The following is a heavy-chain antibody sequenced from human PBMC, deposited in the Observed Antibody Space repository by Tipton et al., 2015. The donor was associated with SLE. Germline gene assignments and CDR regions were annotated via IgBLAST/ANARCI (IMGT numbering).Heavy chain of an antibody. CDR1: GASISSGSSY. Sequence: TLSLTCTVSGASISSGSSYWSWIRQPAGKGLEWIGRIFSRGSTNSNLSLKSRVTISLDASKNQFSLKLSSVTAADTAVYYCARHKYGWYYYFDYWGQGTLVTVSS. CDR3: ARHKYGWYYYFDY. J-gene: IGHJ4*02. D-gene: IGHD6-19*01. V-gene: IGHV4-61*02. CDR2: IFSRGST.